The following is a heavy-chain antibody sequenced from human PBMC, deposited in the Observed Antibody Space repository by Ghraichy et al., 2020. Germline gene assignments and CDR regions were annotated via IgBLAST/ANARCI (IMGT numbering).Heavy chain of an antibody. Sequence: GGSLRLSCAASGFTFSGSAMHWVRQASGKGLEWVGRIRSKANSYATAYAASVKGRFTISRDDSKNTAYLQMNSLKTEDTAVYYCTRQPGYYYDSSGPTSWGQGTMVTVSS. CDR3: TRQPGYYYDSSGPTS. D-gene: IGHD3-22*01. CDR1: GFTFSGSA. J-gene: IGHJ3*01. V-gene: IGHV3-73*01. CDR2: IRSKANSYAT.